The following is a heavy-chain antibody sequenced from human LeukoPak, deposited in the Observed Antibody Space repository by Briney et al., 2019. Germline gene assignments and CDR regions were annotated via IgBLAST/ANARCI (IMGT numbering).Heavy chain of an antibody. Sequence: PGGSLRLSCAASGFTFSSYAMSWVRQAPGKGLEWVSAISGSGGGTYYADSVKGRFTISRDNSKNTLYLQMNSLRAEDTAVYYCAKAGNRNYYGSGSYSGYYFDYWGQGTLVTVSS. V-gene: IGHV3-23*01. CDR2: ISGSGGGT. CDR1: GFTFSSYA. CDR3: AKAGNRNYYGSGSYSGYYFDY. D-gene: IGHD3-10*01. J-gene: IGHJ4*02.